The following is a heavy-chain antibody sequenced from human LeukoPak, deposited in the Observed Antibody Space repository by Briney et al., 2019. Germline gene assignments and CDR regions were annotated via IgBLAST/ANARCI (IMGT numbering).Heavy chain of an antibody. CDR3: AQSLGSSDWMGNWFDR. J-gene: IGHJ5*02. CDR1: GGSISSSGHS. CDR2: NYYTGRT. D-gene: IGHD6-13*01. V-gene: IGHV4-39*01. Sequence: SETLSLTCTVSGGSISSSGHSWGWIRQPPGKGLEWTGTNYYTGRTYYNPSLESRVTISVDTSKNQFSLRLSSVTAADTAVYYCAQSLGSSDWMGNWFDRWGQGMLVTVSS.